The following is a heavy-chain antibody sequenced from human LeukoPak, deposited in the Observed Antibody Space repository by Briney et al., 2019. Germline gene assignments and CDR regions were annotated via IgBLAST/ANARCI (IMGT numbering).Heavy chain of an antibody. D-gene: IGHD3-10*01. V-gene: IGHV3-23*01. CDR1: FTXXXYA. CDR2: ISGSGGST. Sequence: FTXXXYAMSWGRXAPGKGLEWVSAISGSGGSTYYADSVKSRFTISRDNSKNTLYLQMNSLRAEDTAVYYCAKAHHVLLWFGELLLPFDYWGQGTLVTVSS. CDR3: AKAHHVLLWFGELLLPFDY. J-gene: IGHJ4*02.